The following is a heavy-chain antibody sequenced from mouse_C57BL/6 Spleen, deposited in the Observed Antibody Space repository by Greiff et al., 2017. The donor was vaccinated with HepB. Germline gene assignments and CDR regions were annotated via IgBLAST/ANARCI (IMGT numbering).Heavy chain of an antibody. Sequence: VQLQQPGAELVKPGASVKMSCKASGYTFTSYWITWVKQRPGQGLEWIGDIYPGSGSTNYNEKFKSKATLTVDTSSSTAYMQLSSLTSEDSAVYYCARRGSSYDYYAMDYWGQGTSVTVSS. D-gene: IGHD1-1*01. CDR2: IYPGSGST. CDR3: ARRGSSYDYYAMDY. J-gene: IGHJ4*01. CDR1: GYTFTSYW. V-gene: IGHV1-55*01.